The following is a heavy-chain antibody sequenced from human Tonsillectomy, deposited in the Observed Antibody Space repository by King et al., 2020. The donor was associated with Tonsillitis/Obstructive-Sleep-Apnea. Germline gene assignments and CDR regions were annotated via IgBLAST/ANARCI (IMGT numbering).Heavy chain of an antibody. V-gene: IGHV3-9*01. CDR3: AKGLIRYKRNDNAFDI. CDR1: GFTFDDYA. D-gene: IGHD1-1*01. CDR2: ISWNSGII. Sequence: VQLVESGGGLVQPGRSLRVSCTGSGFTFDDYAMHWVRQGPGKGLEWVSGISWNSGIILYAASVKGRFTISRDNARHSLDLQMNSLRPEDTALYYCAKGLIRYKRNDNAFDIWGQGTMVTVSS. J-gene: IGHJ3*02.